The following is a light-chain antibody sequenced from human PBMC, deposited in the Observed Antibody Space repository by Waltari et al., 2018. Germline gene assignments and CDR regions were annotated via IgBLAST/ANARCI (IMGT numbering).Light chain of an antibody. CDR2: WVS. CDR1: QRVLSSSNNKNY. J-gene: IGKJ5*01. V-gene: IGKV4-1*01. Sequence: DIVMTQSPDSLAVSLGERATINCKSSQRVLSSSNNKNYLTWYQQKPGQPPKLLIYWVSIRESGVPDRFSGSGSGTDFTLTISSLQAEDVAVYYCQQYYSTPPITFGQGTRLEIK. CDR3: QQYYSTPPIT.